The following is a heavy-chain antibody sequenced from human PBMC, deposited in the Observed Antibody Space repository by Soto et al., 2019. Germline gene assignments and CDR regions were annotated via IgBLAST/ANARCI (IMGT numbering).Heavy chain of an antibody. V-gene: IGHV3-49*04. CDR1: GFTFSSYA. CDR2: ISGSGGTT. Sequence: GGSLRLSCAASGFTFSSYAMSWVRQAPGKGLEWVSAISGSGGTTEYAASVKGRFTISRDDSKSIAYLQMNSLKTEDTAVYYCTRGVYYYDSSGYYYTIDDYWGQGTLVTVSS. D-gene: IGHD3-22*01. J-gene: IGHJ4*02. CDR3: TRGVYYYDSSGYYYTIDDY.